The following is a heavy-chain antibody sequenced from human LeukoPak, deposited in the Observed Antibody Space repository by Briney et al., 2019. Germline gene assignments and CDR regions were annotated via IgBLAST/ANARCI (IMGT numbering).Heavy chain of an antibody. CDR2: ISYDGSNK. CDR1: GFTFGGNG. J-gene: IGHJ4*02. CDR3: AKDARIVGATGPNY. Sequence: GGSLRLSCVGFGFTFGGNGIHWVRQAPGKGLEWVAVISYDGSNKYYADSVKGRFTISRDNSKNTLYLQMNSLRAEDTAVYYCAKDARIVGATGPNYWGQGTLVTVSS. D-gene: IGHD1-26*01. V-gene: IGHV3-30*18.